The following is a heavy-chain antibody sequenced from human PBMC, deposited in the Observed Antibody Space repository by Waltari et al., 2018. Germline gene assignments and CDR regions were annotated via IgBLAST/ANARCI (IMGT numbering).Heavy chain of an antibody. D-gene: IGHD1-26*01. CDR2: ISGSGGST. V-gene: IGHV3-23*04. Sequence: EVQLVESGGGLVQPGGSLRLSCAASGFTFSSYAMSWVRQAPGKGLEWFSAISGSGGSTYYAYSVKGRFTISRDNSKNTLYLQMNSLRAEDTAVYYCAKDPQEKYSGSYYDYFDYWGQGTLVTVSS. CDR1: GFTFSSYA. CDR3: AKDPQEKYSGSYYDYFDY. J-gene: IGHJ4*02.